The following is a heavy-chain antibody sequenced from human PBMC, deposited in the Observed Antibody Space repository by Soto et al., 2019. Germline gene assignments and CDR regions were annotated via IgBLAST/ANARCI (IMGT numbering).Heavy chain of an antibody. CDR1: GFTFSSYA. J-gene: IGHJ5*02. CDR2: ISGSGDST. CDR3: AMGYNYAPFDP. V-gene: IGHV3-23*01. D-gene: IGHD5-18*01. Sequence: EVQLLESGGGLVQPGGSLRLSCAASGFTFSSYAMSWVRQVPGKGLEWVSGISGSGDSTYYADSVKGRFTISRDNSKNTLYLQMTSLRAEDTAVYYCAMGYNYAPFDPWGQGTLVTVAS.